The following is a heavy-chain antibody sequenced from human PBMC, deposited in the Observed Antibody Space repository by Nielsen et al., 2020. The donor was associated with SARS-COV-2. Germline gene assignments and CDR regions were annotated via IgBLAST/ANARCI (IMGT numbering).Heavy chain of an antibody. CDR3: VRKERGWSGYGSED. D-gene: IGHD5-12*01. Sequence: GESLKISCVASGFTFSDAYMAWVRQAPGKGLEWVGRTKSKTDGGATDYGAPVKGRFTISRDDSKSTPYLQMNSLKTEDTAVYFCVRKERGWSGYGSEDWGQGTVVTVSS. CDR1: GFTFSDAY. J-gene: IGHJ4*02. V-gene: IGHV3-15*01. CDR2: TKSKTDGGAT.